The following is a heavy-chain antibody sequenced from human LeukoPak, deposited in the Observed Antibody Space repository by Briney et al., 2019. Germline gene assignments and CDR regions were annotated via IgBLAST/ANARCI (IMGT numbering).Heavy chain of an antibody. J-gene: IGHJ4*02. CDR3: ARGGETTYYDILMDY. CDR1: GFTVSSNY. V-gene: IGHV3-66*01. D-gene: IGHD3-9*01. CDR2: IYSGGST. Sequence: GGSLRLSCAASGFTVSSNYMSWVRQAPGKGLEWVSVIYSGGSTYYADSVKGRFTISRDNSKNTLYLQMNSLRAEDTAVYYCARGGETTYYDILMDYWGQGTLVTVSS.